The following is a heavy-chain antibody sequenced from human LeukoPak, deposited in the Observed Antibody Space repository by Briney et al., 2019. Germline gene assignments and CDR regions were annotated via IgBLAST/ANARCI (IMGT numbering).Heavy chain of an antibody. CDR3: AVTIFGGSFDY. V-gene: IGHV1-18*01. J-gene: IGHJ4*02. CDR2: MGAYNGNT. D-gene: IGHD3-3*01. Sequence: GASVKVSCKASGYTFTSYGISWVRQAPGQGLEWMGWMGAYNGNTNYAQKLQGRVTMTTDTSTSTAYMELRSLRSDDTAVYYCAVTIFGGSFDYWGQGTLVTVSS. CDR1: GYTFTSYG.